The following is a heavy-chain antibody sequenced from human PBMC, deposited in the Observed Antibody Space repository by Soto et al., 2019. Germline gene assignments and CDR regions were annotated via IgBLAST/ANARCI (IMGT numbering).Heavy chain of an antibody. Sequence: QVQLVQSGAEVKRPGASVKVSCKASGYTFTSYYMHWVRQAPGQGLEWMGIINPSGGSTSYAQKFQGRVTMTRDTSMSTVYMELSSLRSEDTAVYYCARARSGDTMIVVVINYGMDVWGQGTTVTVSS. CDR3: ARARSGDTMIVVVINYGMDV. CDR1: GYTFTSYY. V-gene: IGHV1-46*01. J-gene: IGHJ6*02. D-gene: IGHD3-22*01. CDR2: INPSGGST.